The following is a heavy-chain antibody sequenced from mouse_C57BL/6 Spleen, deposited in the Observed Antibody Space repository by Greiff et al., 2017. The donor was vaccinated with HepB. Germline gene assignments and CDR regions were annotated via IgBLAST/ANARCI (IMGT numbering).Heavy chain of an antibody. Sequence: DVKLVESGGGLVKPGGSLKLSCAASGFTFSDYGMHWVRQAPEKGLEWVAYISSGSSTIYYADTVKGRFTISRDNAKNTLFLQMTSLRSEDTAMYYCARPYYSNSWFAYWGQGTLVTVSA. CDR2: ISSGSSTI. V-gene: IGHV5-17*01. CDR3: ARPYYSNSWFAY. D-gene: IGHD2-5*01. CDR1: GFTFSDYG. J-gene: IGHJ3*01.